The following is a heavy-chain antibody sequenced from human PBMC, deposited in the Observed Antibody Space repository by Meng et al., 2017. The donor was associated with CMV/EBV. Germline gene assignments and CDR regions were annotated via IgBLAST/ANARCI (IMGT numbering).Heavy chain of an antibody. J-gene: IGHJ4*02. Sequence: SETLSLTCAVYGGSFSGYYWSWIRQPPGKGLEWTGEINHSGSTNYNPSLKSRVTISVDTSKNQFSLKLSSVTAADTAVYYCARGRNRAARPWGYWGQGTLVTVSS. CDR1: GGSFSGYY. CDR3: ARGRNRAARPWGY. D-gene: IGHD6-6*01. V-gene: IGHV4-34*01. CDR2: INHSGST.